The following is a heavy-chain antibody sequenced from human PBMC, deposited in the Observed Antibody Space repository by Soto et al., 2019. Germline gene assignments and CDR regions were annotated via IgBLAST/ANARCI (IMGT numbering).Heavy chain of an antibody. V-gene: IGHV1-18*01. D-gene: IGHD3-22*01. Sequence: QVQLVQSGAEVKKPGASVKVSCKASGYTFTSYGISWVRQAPGQGLEWMGWISAYNGNTNYAQKLQGRVTMTTDTSTSTAYMELRSLRSDDTAVYYCARDQPPYYYDSSGYFDYWGQGTLVTVSS. J-gene: IGHJ4*02. CDR3: ARDQPPYYYDSSGYFDY. CDR2: ISAYNGNT. CDR1: GYTFTSYG.